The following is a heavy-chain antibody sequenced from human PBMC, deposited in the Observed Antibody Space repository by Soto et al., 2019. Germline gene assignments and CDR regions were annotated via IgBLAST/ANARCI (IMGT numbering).Heavy chain of an antibody. Sequence: GASVKVSRKASGYTFTSYYMHWVRQGPGQSLEWMGIINPSGGSTSYAQKFQGRVTMTRDTSTSTVYMELSSLRSEDTAVYYCARPYYYDSSGSHGAFDIWGQGTMVTVSS. CDR3: ARPYYYDSSGSHGAFDI. CDR2: INPSGGST. J-gene: IGHJ3*02. CDR1: GYTFTSYY. V-gene: IGHV1-46*01. D-gene: IGHD3-22*01.